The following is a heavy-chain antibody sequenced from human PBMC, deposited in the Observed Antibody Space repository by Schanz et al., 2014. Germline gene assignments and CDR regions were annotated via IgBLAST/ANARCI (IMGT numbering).Heavy chain of an antibody. CDR1: GYSFTDYA. J-gene: IGHJ4*02. V-gene: IGHV1-18*01. D-gene: IGHD3-10*01. CDR3: ARDRVAFVRGPLGVD. CDR2: ISGYNGDT. Sequence: QVQLVQSGVEVKRPGASVRVSCKASGYSFTDYAIHWVRQAPGQGLEWMGWISGYNGDTNYAPKVQDRVTMTTDTATGIASLELRSLKSDDTAVYYCARDRVAFVRGPLGVDWGQGTQVIVSS.